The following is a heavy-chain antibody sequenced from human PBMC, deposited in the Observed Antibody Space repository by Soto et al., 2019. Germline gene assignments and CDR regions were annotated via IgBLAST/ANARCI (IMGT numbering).Heavy chain of an antibody. D-gene: IGHD6-19*01. V-gene: IGHV3-23*01. CDR1: GFTFSSYA. CDR2: ISGSGGST. CDR3: AKTSGYSSGWSGDYYYGMDV. J-gene: IGHJ6*02. Sequence: GGSLRLSCAASGFTFSSYAMSWVRQAPGKGLEWVSAISGSGGSTYYADSVKGRFTISRDNSKNTLYLQMNSLRAEDTAVYYCAKTSGYSSGWSGDYYYGMDVWGQGATVTVSS.